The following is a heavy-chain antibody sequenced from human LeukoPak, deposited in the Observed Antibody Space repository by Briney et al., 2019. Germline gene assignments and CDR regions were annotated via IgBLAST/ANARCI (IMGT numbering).Heavy chain of an antibody. CDR1: GGSISSSSYY. CDR2: IYYSGST. CDR3: ARGYGSRFRFDP. Sequence: PSETLSLTCTVSGGSISSSSYYWGWIRQPPGKGLEWIGSIYYSGSTYYNPSLKSRVTISVDTSKNQFSLKLSSVTAADTAVYYCARGYGSRFRFDPWGQGTLVTVSS. D-gene: IGHD3-10*01. V-gene: IGHV4-39*07. J-gene: IGHJ5*02.